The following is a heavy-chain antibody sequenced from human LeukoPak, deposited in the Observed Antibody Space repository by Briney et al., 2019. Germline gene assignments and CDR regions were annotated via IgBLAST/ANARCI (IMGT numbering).Heavy chain of an antibody. CDR3: ARVATTTNPPQRPFDY. V-gene: IGHV4-38-2*01. CDR1: GYSINSGYC. CDR2: IYHSGST. D-gene: IGHD5-12*01. Sequence: PSETLSLTCAVSGYSINSGYCWGWIRQPPGKGLEWIGSIYHSGSTYYNPSLKSRVTISVDTSKNQFSLKLSSVIAADTAVYYCARVATTTNPPQRPFDYWGQGTLVTVSS. J-gene: IGHJ4*02.